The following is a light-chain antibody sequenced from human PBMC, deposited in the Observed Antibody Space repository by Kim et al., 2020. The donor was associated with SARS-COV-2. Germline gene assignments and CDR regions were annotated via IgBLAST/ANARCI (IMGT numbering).Light chain of an antibody. CDR1: QSVGLK. CDR3: QQYHKWPGIT. V-gene: IGKV3-15*01. CDR2: DAS. Sequence: EIVMTQSPAALSVSPGEIATLSCRASQSVGLKLAWYQQKPGQAPRLLIYDASTRETGIPGRFSGSGSGTEFTLTIGSLQSEDFALYYCQQYHKWPGITFGQGTRLEIK. J-gene: IGKJ5*01.